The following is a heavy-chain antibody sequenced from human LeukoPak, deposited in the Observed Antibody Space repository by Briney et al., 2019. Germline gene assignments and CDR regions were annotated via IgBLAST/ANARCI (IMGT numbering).Heavy chain of an antibody. Sequence: GASVKVSCKSSGYNFNAYYMHWVRQGPGQGLEWVGWINPNSGGKNYAQKFQGRVTLTRDTSINTVYMEVNRLTSDDTVVYYCSRGEWLVLGDHWGQGTPVTVSS. CDR3: SRGEWLVLGDH. CDR2: INPNSGGK. J-gene: IGHJ4*02. D-gene: IGHD3-3*01. V-gene: IGHV1-2*02. CDR1: GYNFNAYY.